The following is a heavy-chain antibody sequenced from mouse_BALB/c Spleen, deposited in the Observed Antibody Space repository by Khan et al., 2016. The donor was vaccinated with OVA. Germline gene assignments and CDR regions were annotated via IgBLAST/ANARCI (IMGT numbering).Heavy chain of an antibody. CDR3: ARSASYWFFDV. CDR1: GYTFTNYG. Sequence: QIQLVQSGPELKKPGETVKISCKASGYTFTNYGMNWVKQAPGKGLKWMGWINTYTGEPTYADDFKGRFAFFLETSANTAYLQINNLKNEETATYFFARSASYWFFDVWGAGTTVTVSS. J-gene: IGHJ1*01. V-gene: IGHV9-3-1*01. CDR2: INTYTGEP. D-gene: IGHD6-1*01.